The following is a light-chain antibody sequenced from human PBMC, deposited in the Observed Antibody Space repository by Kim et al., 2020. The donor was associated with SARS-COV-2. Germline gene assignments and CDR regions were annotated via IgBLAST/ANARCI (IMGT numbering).Light chain of an antibody. Sequence: QSITISCTGTSRDVGSYNLVSWYQQHPGKAPKLMIYEGSKRPSGVSNRFSGSKSGNTASLTISGLQAEDEADYYCCSYAGSSTFYVFGTGTKVTVL. CDR3: CSYAGSSTFYV. CDR1: SRDVGSYNL. J-gene: IGLJ1*01. V-gene: IGLV2-23*03. CDR2: EGS.